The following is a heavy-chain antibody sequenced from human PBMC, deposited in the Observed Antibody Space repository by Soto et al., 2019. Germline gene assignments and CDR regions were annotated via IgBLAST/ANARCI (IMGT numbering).Heavy chain of an antibody. Sequence: PSETLSLTCTVSGGSISSGDYYWSWIRQPPGKVLEWIVYIYYSGSTYYNPSLKSRVTISVDTSKNQFSLKLSSVTAADSAVYYCATTYGSGSNYYGMDVWGQGTTVTVSS. V-gene: IGHV4-30-4*01. J-gene: IGHJ6*02. CDR3: ATTYGSGSNYYGMDV. D-gene: IGHD3-10*01. CDR1: GGSISSGDYY. CDR2: IYYSGST.